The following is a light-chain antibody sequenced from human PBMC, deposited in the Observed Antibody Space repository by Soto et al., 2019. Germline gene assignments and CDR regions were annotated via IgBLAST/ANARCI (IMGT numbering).Light chain of an antibody. V-gene: IGLV1-40*01. CDR2: ENS. J-gene: IGLJ3*02. Sequence: QSVLTQPPSVSGAPGQRVSISCIESSSNSGSGSDIYWYQQHPGTAPKLLIFENSDRPSGVPDRFSGSKSGTSASLAITGLQAEDEADYYCQSYDRSLSSWVFGGGTKLTVL. CDR1: SSNSGSGSD. CDR3: QSYDRSLSSWV.